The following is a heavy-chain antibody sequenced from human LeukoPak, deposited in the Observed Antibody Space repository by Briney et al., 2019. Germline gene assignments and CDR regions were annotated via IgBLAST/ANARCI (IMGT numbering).Heavy chain of an antibody. D-gene: IGHD6-13*01. J-gene: IGHJ4*02. V-gene: IGHV4-34*01. CDR3: ARGMYSGIDY. CDR2: INHSGST. Sequence: SVTLSLTCAVYGGSFSGYYWSWIRQPPGKGLEWIGEINHSGSTNYNPSLKSRVTISVDTSKNQFSLKLSSVTAADTAVYYCARGMYSGIDYWGQGTLVTVSS. CDR1: GGSFSGYY.